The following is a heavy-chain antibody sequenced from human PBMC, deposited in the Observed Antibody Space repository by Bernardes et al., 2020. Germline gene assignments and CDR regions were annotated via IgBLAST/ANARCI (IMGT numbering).Heavy chain of an antibody. CDR1: GFTFSSYG. CDR3: ARDGCSGGSCFIDY. Sequence: GGSLRLSCAASGFTFSSYGMHWVRQAPGTGLAWVAVLWYDGRNKYYADSVKGRFTISRDNSKNTLYLQMNSLRAEDTAVYYCARDGCSGGSCFIDYWGQGTLVTVSS. V-gene: IGHV3-33*01. D-gene: IGHD2-15*01. J-gene: IGHJ4*02. CDR2: LWYDGRNK.